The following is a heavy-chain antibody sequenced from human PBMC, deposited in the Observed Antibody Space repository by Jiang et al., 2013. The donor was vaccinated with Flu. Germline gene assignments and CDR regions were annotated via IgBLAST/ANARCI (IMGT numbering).Heavy chain of an antibody. J-gene: IGHJ3*02. D-gene: IGHD5-24*01. Sequence: KGLEWMGRIDPSDSYTNYSPSFQGHVTISADKSISTAYLQWSSLKASDTAMYYCAREGREMATITEAFDIWGQGTMVTVSS. CDR2: IDPSDSYT. CDR3: AREGREMATITEAFDI. V-gene: IGHV5-10-1*01.